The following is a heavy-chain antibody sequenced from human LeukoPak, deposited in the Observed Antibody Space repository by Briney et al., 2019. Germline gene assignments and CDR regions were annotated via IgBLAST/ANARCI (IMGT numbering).Heavy chain of an antibody. V-gene: IGHV4-34*01. J-gene: IGHJ4*02. CDR1: GGSFSGYY. CDR2: INHSGST. Sequence: NRSETLSLTCAVYGGSFSGYYWSWIRQPPGKGLEWIGEINHSGSTNYNPSLKSRVTISVDTSKNQFSLKLSSVTAADTAVYYCARGYGDYFSDFDYWGQGTLVTVSS. CDR3: ARGYGDYFSDFDY. D-gene: IGHD4-17*01.